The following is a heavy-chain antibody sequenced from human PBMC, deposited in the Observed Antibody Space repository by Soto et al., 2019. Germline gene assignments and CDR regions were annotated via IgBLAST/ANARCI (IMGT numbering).Heavy chain of an antibody. D-gene: IGHD1-26*01. V-gene: IGHV3-23*01. CDR3: AKLGATSYYYYYGMDV. CDR1: GFTFSSYA. J-gene: IGHJ6*02. CDR2: ISGSGGST. Sequence: GGPLRLSCAASGFTFSSYAMSWVRQAPGKGLEWVSAISGSGGSTYYADSVKGRFTISRDNSKNTLYLQMNSLRAEDTAVYYCAKLGATSYYYYYGMDVWGQGTTVTVSS.